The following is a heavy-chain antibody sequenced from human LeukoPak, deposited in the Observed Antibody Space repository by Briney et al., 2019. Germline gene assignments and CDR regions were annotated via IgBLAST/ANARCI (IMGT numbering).Heavy chain of an antibody. CDR2: IYHSGST. CDR1: GGSISSGGYS. D-gene: IGHD3-22*01. CDR3: ARDSSYYCDSSGFDY. V-gene: IGHV4-30-2*01. Sequence: SETLSLTCAVSGGSISSGGYSWSWIRQPPGKGLEWIGYIYHSGSTYYNPSLKSRVTISVDRSKNQFSLKLSSVTAADTAVYYCARDSSYYCDSSGFDYWGQGTLVTVSS. J-gene: IGHJ4*02.